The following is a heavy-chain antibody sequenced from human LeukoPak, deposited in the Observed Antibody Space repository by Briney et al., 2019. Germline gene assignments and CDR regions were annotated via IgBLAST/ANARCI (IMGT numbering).Heavy chain of an antibody. CDR3: ARRGPDYYGSGSYLDY. V-gene: IGHV3-33*01. J-gene: IGHJ4*02. Sequence: GGSLRLSCAAAGLTFSSYGMHWVRQAPGKGLEWVAVIRYDGSNKYYADSVKGRSTISRDNSKNTLYLQMNSLRAEDTAVYYCARRGPDYYGSGSYLDYWGQGTLVTVSS. D-gene: IGHD3-10*01. CDR2: IRYDGSNK. CDR1: GLTFSSYG.